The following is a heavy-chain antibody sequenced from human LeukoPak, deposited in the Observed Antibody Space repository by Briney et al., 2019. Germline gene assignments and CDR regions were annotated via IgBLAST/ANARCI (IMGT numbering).Heavy chain of an antibody. CDR2: INTNSGGT. J-gene: IGHJ4*02. Sequence: ASVKVSCKASGYTFTGYYIHWVRQAPGQGLEWMGRINTNSGGTNYAQKFQGRITMTRDTSISTAYMELSRLRSDDTAVYYCARDHLRGESTGGYHFDYWGQGTLVTVSS. D-gene: IGHD3-16*02. CDR3: ARDHLRGESTGGYHFDY. CDR1: GYTFTGYY. V-gene: IGHV1-2*06.